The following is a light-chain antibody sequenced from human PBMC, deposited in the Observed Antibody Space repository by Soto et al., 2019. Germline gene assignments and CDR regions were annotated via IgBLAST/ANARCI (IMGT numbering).Light chain of an antibody. CDR2: DVI. V-gene: IGLV2-11*01. Sequence: QSALTQPRSVSGSPGQSVTFSCTGTSSDVGAYIYVSWHQQHPGKAPKLIIYDVIKRPSGVPDRFSGSKSGNTASLTISGLQAEDEADYYCCSYAGSYTHVFGTGTKVTVL. CDR3: CSYAGSYTHV. J-gene: IGLJ1*01. CDR1: SSDVGAYIY.